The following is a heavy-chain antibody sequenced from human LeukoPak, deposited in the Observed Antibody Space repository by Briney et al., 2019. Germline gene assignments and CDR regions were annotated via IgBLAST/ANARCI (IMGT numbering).Heavy chain of an antibody. CDR1: GFIFSNFA. Sequence: GGSLTLSCPLSGFIFSNFAMQWVRQAPGKGLEWVALVPHDGSSNYYTDSVRGRFTMSRDNSKNTVYLQMNSLTGDDTAVYYCARDGYGFDLWGRGTLVTVSS. D-gene: IGHD3-22*01. V-gene: IGHV3-30*04. J-gene: IGHJ5*01. CDR3: ARDGYGFDL. CDR2: VPHDGSSN.